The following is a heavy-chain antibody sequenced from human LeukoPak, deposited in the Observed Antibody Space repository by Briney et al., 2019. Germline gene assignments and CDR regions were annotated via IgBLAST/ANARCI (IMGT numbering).Heavy chain of an antibody. D-gene: IGHD2-2*01. V-gene: IGHV3-30*18. CDR3: AKGGCSSTTCYLANR. CDR1: GLTFSSYG. Sequence: GGSLRLSCAASGLTFSSYGMHWVRQAPGKGLEWVAVISYDGTIRNYADSVKGRFTISRDNSKNTLYLQMNSLTAEDTALYYCAKGGCSSTTCYLANRWGQGTLVTVSS. J-gene: IGHJ5*02. CDR2: ISYDGTIR.